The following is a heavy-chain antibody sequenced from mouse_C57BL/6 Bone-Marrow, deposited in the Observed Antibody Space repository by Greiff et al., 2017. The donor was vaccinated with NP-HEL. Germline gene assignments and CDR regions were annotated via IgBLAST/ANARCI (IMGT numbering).Heavy chain of an antibody. CDR1: GFTFSSYG. J-gene: IGHJ2*01. D-gene: IGHD2-5*01. V-gene: IGHV5-6*01. CDR3: ARGRYGYSNHYFDY. CDR2: ISSGGSYT. Sequence: EVMLVESGGDLVKPGGSLKLSCAASGFTFSSYGMSWVRQTPDKRLEWVATISSGGSYTYYPDSVKGRFTISRDNAKNTLYLQMSSLKSEDTAMYYCARGRYGYSNHYFDYWGQGTTLTVSS.